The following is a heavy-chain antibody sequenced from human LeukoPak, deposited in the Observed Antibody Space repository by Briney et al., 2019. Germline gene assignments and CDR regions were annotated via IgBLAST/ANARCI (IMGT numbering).Heavy chain of an antibody. V-gene: IGHV3-23*01. J-gene: IGHJ4*02. D-gene: IGHD1-1*01. CDR1: GFTFSSFA. Sequence: GGSLRLSCAASGFTFSSFAMSWVRQAPGKGLEWVSAISGSGGSTYYADSVKGRFTISRDNSKNTLSLQMNSLRAEDTAIYYCAKASNTWNYFDYWGQGTVVTVAS. CDR3: AKASNTWNYFDY. CDR2: ISGSGGST.